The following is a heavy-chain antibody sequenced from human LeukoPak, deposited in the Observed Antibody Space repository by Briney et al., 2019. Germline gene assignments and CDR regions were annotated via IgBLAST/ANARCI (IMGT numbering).Heavy chain of an antibody. CDR3: ARETHLLFSDY. J-gene: IGHJ4*02. CDR1: GYSISSGYY. D-gene: IGHD2-21*01. V-gene: IGHV4-38-2*02. CDR2: VYHSGST. Sequence: SETLSLTCTVSGYSISSGYYWGWIRQPPGKGLQWIGSVYHSGSTYYNPSLNSRVTISVYTSKNQFSLKLTSVTAAHTAVYYCARETHLLFSDYWGQGSLVTVSS.